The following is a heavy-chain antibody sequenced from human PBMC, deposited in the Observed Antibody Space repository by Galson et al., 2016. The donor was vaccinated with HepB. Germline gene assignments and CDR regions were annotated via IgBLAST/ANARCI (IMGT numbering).Heavy chain of an antibody. D-gene: IGHD5-24*01. CDR3: ARYRDGYNYRDYYYYGMDV. J-gene: IGHJ6*02. V-gene: IGHV5-51*01. Sequence: QSGAEVKKPGESLKISCKGSGYTFSHYWIGWVRQMPGKGLEWMGIIYPGDSDIRYSPSFQGQVTISADKSTSTAYLQWSSLKASDTAMYYCARYRDGYNYRDYYYYGMDVWGQGTTVTVSS. CDR2: IYPGDSDI. CDR1: GYTFSHYW.